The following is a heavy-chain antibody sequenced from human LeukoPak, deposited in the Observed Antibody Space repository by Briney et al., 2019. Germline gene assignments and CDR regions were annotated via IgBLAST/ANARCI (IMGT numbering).Heavy chain of an antibody. V-gene: IGHV3-48*03. CDR2: ISGSGRTI. J-gene: IGHJ4*02. Sequence: PGGSLRLSCAASGFTFSSYAMIWVRQAPGKGLECVSYISGSGRTIYYADSVKGRFTISRDNAKNSLYLQMYSLRAGDTAAYYCASPQTSGYAFGYWGQGTLVTVSS. CDR1: GFTFSSYA. D-gene: IGHD5-12*01. CDR3: ASPQTSGYAFGY.